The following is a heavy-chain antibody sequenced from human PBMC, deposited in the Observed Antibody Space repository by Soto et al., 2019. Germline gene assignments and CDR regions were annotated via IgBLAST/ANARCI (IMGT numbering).Heavy chain of an antibody. CDR1: GFTFSSYG. CDR2: IWSDGSNK. J-gene: IGHJ4*02. V-gene: IGHV3-33*01. Sequence: QVLLVESGGGVVQPGRSLRLSCAASGFTFSSYGMYWVRQAPGKGLEWVAVIWSDGSNKNYADSVKGRFTMSRDDSENTLYPQMNSLSVEDTAVYYCARDSGAVTAPDYWGLGTLVTVSS. CDR3: ARDSGAVTAPDY. D-gene: IGHD2-21*02.